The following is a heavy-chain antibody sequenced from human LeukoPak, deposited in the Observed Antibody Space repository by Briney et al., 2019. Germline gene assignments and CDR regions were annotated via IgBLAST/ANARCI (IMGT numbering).Heavy chain of an antibody. D-gene: IGHD2-2*01. CDR3: ARVLDSSTSRYQSLKY. J-gene: IGHJ1*01. Sequence: GGSLRLSCAASGFTFSSYWMNWVRRAPGKGLEWVANIKQDESEKYYVDSVKGRFTISRDNAKNSLYLQMNNLRAEDTAVYYCARVLDSSTSRYQSLKYWGQGTLVTVSS. V-gene: IGHV3-7*01. CDR1: GFTFSSYW. CDR2: IKQDESEK.